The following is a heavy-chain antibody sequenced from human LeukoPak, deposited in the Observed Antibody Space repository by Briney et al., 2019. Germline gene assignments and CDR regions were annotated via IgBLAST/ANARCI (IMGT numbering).Heavy chain of an antibody. CDR1: GGSFSGYY. D-gene: IGHD3-9*01. Sequence: PSETLSLTCAVYGGSFSGYYWSWIRQPPGKGLEWIGEINHSGSTNYNPSLKSRVTISVDTSKNQFSLKLSSVTAADTAVYYCARGGSAYYDILTGYLYWGQGTLVTVSS. CDR3: ARGGSAYYDILTGYLY. J-gene: IGHJ4*02. V-gene: IGHV4-34*01. CDR2: INHSGST.